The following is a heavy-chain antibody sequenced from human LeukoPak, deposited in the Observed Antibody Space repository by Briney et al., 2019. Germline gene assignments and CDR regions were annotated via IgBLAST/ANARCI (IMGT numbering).Heavy chain of an antibody. CDR2: INHSGYT. CDR3: TRMTTGHDY. D-gene: IGHD4-17*01. CDR1: GVSFNDYY. J-gene: IGHJ4*02. Sequence: SETLSLTCAVSGVSFNDYYWSWVRQTPGKGLEWIGEINHSGYTNDSPSLKSRVTLSIDTSRKQFSLNLRSVTVADTSIYYCTRMTTGHDYWGQGTLVTVSS. V-gene: IGHV4-34*01.